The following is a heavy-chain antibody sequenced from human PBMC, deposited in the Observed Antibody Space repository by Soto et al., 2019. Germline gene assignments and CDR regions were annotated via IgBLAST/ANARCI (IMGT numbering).Heavy chain of an antibody. CDR1: GFTFSSYA. CDR2: ISDSGGST. Sequence: EVQLLESGGGLVQPGGSLRLSCAASGFTFSSYAMSWVRQAPGKGLEWVSAISDSGGSTYYADSVKGRFTISRDNSKNTLYLQMNSLRAEDTAVYYCAKVGEYCGGDCYSYYFDYWGQGTLLTVSS. J-gene: IGHJ4*02. CDR3: AKVGEYCGGDCYSYYFDY. V-gene: IGHV3-23*01. D-gene: IGHD2-21*02.